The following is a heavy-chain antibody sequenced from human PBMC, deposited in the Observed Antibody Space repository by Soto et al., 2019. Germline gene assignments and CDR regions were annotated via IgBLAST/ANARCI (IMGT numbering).Heavy chain of an antibody. CDR1: GGSISSYY. V-gene: IGHV4-59*01. D-gene: IGHD3-22*01. J-gene: IGHJ4*02. CDR3: ARDRITYYYDSSRPNYYFDY. CDR2: IYYSGST. Sequence: SETLSLTCTVSGGSISSYYWSRIRQPPGKGLEWIGYIYYSGSTNYNPSLKSRVTISVDTSKNQFSLKLSSVTAADTAVYYCARDRITYYYDSSRPNYYFDYWGQGTLVTVSS.